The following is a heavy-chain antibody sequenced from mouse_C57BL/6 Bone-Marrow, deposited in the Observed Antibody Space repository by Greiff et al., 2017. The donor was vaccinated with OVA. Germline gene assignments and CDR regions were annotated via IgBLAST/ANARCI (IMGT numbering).Heavy chain of an antibody. CDR3: SRTAQATLYAMDY. D-gene: IGHD3-2*02. J-gene: IGHJ4*01. Sequence: QVQLQQSGAELVRPGASVKLSCKASGYTFTDYYINWVKQRPGQGLEWIARIYPGSGNTYYNEKFKGKATLTADKSTSTAYMQLSSLTSEDAAVYFCSRTAQATLYAMDYWGQGTSVTVSS. CDR2: IYPGSGNT. V-gene: IGHV1-76*01. CDR1: GYTFTDYY.